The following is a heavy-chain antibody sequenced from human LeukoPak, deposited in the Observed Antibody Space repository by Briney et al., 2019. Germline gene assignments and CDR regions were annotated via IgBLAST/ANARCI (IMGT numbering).Heavy chain of an antibody. CDR3: AKYMYDSFDY. Sequence: GGSLRLSCAASRFTFSDFYMTWIRQAPGKGLEWVSSISSSGRSIYYADSVKGRFTISRDNAKNSLYLQMNSLRAEDTAVYYCAKYMYDSFDYWGQGTLVTVSS. D-gene: IGHD3-22*01. V-gene: IGHV3-11*04. CDR1: RFTFSDFY. CDR2: ISSSGRSI. J-gene: IGHJ4*02.